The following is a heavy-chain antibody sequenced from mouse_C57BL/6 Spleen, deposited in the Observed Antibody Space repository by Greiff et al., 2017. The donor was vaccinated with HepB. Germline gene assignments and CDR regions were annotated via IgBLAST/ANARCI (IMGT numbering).Heavy chain of an antibody. CDR3: AKEGYDAMDY. CDR1: GYTFTDYY. J-gene: IGHJ4*01. V-gene: IGHV1-26*01. CDR2: INPNNGGT. Sequence: VQLQQSGPGLVKPGASVKISCKASGYTFTDYYMNWVKQSHGKSLEWIGDINPNNGGTSYNQKFKGKATLTVDKSSSTAYMELRSLTSEDSAVYYCAKEGYDAMDYWGQGTSVTVSS.